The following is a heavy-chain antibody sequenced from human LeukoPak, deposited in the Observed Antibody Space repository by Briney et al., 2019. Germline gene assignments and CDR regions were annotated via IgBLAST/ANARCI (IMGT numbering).Heavy chain of an antibody. Sequence: PGGSLRLSCAASGFTFDDYAMHWVRQAPGKGLEWVSGISWNSGSIGYADSVKGRFTISRNNAKNSLYLQMNSLRAEDMALYYCAKATTPYYYDSSGYPSPHYYFDYWGQGTLVTVSS. V-gene: IGHV3-9*03. CDR1: GFTFDDYA. D-gene: IGHD3-22*01. CDR2: ISWNSGSI. CDR3: AKATTPYYYDSSGYPSPHYYFDY. J-gene: IGHJ4*02.